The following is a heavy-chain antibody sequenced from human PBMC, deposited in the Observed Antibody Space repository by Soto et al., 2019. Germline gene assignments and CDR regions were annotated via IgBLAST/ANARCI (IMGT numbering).Heavy chain of an antibody. V-gene: IGHV3-33*01. CDR2: IWYDGSNK. J-gene: IGHJ4*02. D-gene: IGHD2-15*01. CDR1: GFTFSSYG. CDR3: ARDHGGCSGGSCYSEVLDY. Sequence: QVQLVESGGGVVQPGRSLRLPCAASGFTFSSYGMHWVRQAPGKGLEWVAVIWYDGSNKYYADSVKGRFTISRDNSKNTLYLQMNSLRAEDTAVYYCARDHGGCSGGSCYSEVLDYWGQGTLVTVSS.